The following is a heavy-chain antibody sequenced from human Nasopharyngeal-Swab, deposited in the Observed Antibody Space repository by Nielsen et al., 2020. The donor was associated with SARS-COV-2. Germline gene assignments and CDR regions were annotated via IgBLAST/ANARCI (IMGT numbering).Heavy chain of an antibody. CDR2: LSGSGGTT. CDR3: AKGSYYGSGTYKDYFDY. J-gene: IGHJ4*02. D-gene: IGHD3-10*01. Sequence: GESLKISCAASGFSFYNYAMNWVRQAPGKGLEWVSALSGSGGTTSYADPVKGRFTISRDNLKNTLYLQMNNLTAEDTAIYYCAKGSYYGSGTYKDYFDYWGQGTLVTVSS. V-gene: IGHV3-23*01. CDR1: GFSFYNYA.